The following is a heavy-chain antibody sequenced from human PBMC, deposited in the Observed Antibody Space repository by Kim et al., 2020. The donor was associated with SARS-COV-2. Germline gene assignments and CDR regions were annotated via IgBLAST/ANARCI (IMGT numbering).Heavy chain of an antibody. CDR1: GFFVNTND. J-gene: IGHJ4*02. Sequence: GGSLRLSCAASGFFVNTNDMAWVRQAPRKGLEWVSAIYIRGNTYYADSVKGRFTISRDNSKNTVFLQMNSLRADDTAIYYCVKSDWNETPIDYWGQGALVTVSS. CDR2: IYIRGNT. CDR3: VKSDWNETPIDY. D-gene: IGHD1-1*01. V-gene: IGHV3-53*01.